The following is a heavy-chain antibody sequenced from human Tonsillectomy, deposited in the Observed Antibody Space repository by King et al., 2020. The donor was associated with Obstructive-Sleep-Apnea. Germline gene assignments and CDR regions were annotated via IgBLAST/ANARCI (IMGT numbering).Heavy chain of an antibody. V-gene: IGHV3-30*04. D-gene: IGHD2-2*01. J-gene: IGHJ4*02. CDR2: ISYDGSNK. CDR3: ARDRCSSTSCYPFV. CDR1: GFTFSSYA. Sequence: VQLVQSGGGVVQPGRSLRLSCAASGFTFSSYAMHWVRQAPCKGLEWVAVISYDGSNKYYADSVKGRFTISRDNSKNTLYLQMNSLRAEDTAVYYCARDRCSSTSCYPFVWGQGTLVTVSS.